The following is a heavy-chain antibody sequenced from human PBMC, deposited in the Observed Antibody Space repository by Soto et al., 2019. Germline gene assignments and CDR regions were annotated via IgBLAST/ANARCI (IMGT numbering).Heavy chain of an antibody. CDR1: GFTFSNAW. D-gene: IGHD5-12*01. CDR3: TTDSRTWGYDVADYYYYMDG. V-gene: IGHV3-15*01. CDR2: IKSKTDGGTT. J-gene: IGHJ6*03. Sequence: PGGSLRLSCAASGFTFSNAWMSWVRQAPGKGLEWVGRIKSKTDGGTTDYAAPVKGRFTISRDDSKNTLYLQMNSLKTEDTAVYYCTTDSRTWGYDVADYYYYMDGPGKATTVTVAS.